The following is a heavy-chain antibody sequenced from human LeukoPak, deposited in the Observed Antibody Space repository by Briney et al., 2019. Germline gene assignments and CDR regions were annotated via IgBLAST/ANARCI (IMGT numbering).Heavy chain of an antibody. CDR2: IIPIFGTA. Sequence: GASVKVSRKASGGTFSSYAISWVRQAPGQGLEWMGGIIPIFGTANYAQKFQGRVTITADESTSTAYMELSSLRSEDTAVYYRARQYSYGSYYFDYSGQGTLVTVSS. V-gene: IGHV1-69*13. J-gene: IGHJ4*02. D-gene: IGHD5-18*01. CDR3: ARQYSYGSYYFDY. CDR1: GGTFSSYA.